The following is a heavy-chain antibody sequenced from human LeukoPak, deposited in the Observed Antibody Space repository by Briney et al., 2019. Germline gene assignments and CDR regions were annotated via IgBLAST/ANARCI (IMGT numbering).Heavy chain of an antibody. Sequence: PSQTLSLTCTVSGGSISSGGYYWSWIRQHPGKGLEWIGYIYYSGSTYYNPSLKSRVTISVDTSKNQFSLKLSSVTAADTAVYYCARTRRITMVRGEILFDPWGQGTLVTVSS. CDR2: IYYSGST. CDR3: ARTRRITMVRGEILFDP. V-gene: IGHV4-31*03. CDR1: GGSISSGGYY. J-gene: IGHJ5*02. D-gene: IGHD3-10*01.